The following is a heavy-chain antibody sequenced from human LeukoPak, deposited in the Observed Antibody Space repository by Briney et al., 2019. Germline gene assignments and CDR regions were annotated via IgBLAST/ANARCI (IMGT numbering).Heavy chain of an antibody. CDR2: IYPGDSDT. CDR1: EYSFTNYW. V-gene: IGHV5-51*01. J-gene: IGHJ6*03. D-gene: IGHD3-10*01. CDR3: ARHVRRGGLPYYMDV. Sequence: GESLKISCKGSEYSFTNYWIGWVRQMPGKGLEWMGIIYPGDSDTRYSPSFQGQVTISADKSNSTAYLQWSSLKASDTAMYYCARHVRRGGLPYYMDVWGKGTTVTVSS.